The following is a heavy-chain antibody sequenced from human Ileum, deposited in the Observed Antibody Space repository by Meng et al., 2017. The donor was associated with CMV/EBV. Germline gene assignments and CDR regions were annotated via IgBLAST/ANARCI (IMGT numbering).Heavy chain of an antibody. Sequence: GGSLRLSCATSGFIFSSYGMHWVRQAPGKGLEWVAFIWYDGSRKYYADSVKGRFTISRDDSKNTLYLQMNSLRAEDTAVYYGAKGNYNSGGQGTRVTVSS. CDR2: IWYDGSRK. J-gene: IGHJ4*02. D-gene: IGHD3-10*01. CDR3: AKGNYNS. V-gene: IGHV3-30*02. CDR1: GFIFSSYG.